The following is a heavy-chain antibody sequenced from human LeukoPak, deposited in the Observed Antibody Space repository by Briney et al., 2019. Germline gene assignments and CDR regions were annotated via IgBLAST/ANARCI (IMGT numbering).Heavy chain of an antibody. CDR1: GGSISSGDYY. Sequence: SQTLSLTCTVSGGSISSGDYYWSWIRQPPGKGLEWIGYIYYSGSTYYNPSLKSRVTISVDTSKNQFSLKLSSVTAADTAVYYCARVIDDSGSPDYWGQGTLVTVSS. D-gene: IGHD1-26*01. CDR2: IYYSGST. CDR3: ARVIDDSGSPDY. J-gene: IGHJ4*02. V-gene: IGHV4-30-4*08.